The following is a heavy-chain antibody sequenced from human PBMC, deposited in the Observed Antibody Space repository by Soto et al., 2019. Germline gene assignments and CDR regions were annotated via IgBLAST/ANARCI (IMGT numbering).Heavy chain of an antibody. J-gene: IGHJ1*01. CDR3: ASGFGYCSNPGCYHVEFQQ. CDR1: GFTFSSSA. Sequence: SVKVSCKTSGFTFSSSAVHWVRQARGHRLQWIGWIDVGSANANYAQMLQERVTISRDMSTSTAYMELSSLRPEDTAMYYCASGFGYCSNPGCYHVEFQQWGQGTLVTVSS. CDR2: IDVGSANA. D-gene: IGHD2-2*03. V-gene: IGHV1-58*01.